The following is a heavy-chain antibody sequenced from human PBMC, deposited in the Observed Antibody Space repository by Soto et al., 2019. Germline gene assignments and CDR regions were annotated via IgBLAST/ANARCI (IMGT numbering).Heavy chain of an antibody. CDR2: INHSGST. Sequence: QVQLQQWGAGLLKPSETLSLTCAVSGGSFIGYYWSWIRQPPGKGLEYIGEINHSGSTNYNPSLKSRVTISLDTSKSQFTLTLSFVTAADTVLYYCARGALESSGYSRLFENWGQGTLVIVSS. J-gene: IGHJ4*02. CDR1: GGSFIGYY. V-gene: IGHV4-34*01. D-gene: IGHD3-22*01. CDR3: ARGALESSGYSRLFEN.